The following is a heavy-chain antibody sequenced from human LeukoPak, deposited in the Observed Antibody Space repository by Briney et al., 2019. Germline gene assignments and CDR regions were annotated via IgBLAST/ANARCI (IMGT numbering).Heavy chain of an antibody. V-gene: IGHV4-59*01. CDR3: ARDAEVVPAAPREYFDY. CDR2: IYYSGST. J-gene: IGHJ4*02. Sequence: SETLSLTHIVSAGSMSYYYWSWIRQSPGQGLEWIGDIYYSGSTNYNPSLKSRVTISVDTSKNQVSLKLSSVTAADTAVYYCARDAEVVPAAPREYFDYWGQGTLVTVSS. CDR1: AGSMSYYY. D-gene: IGHD2-2*01.